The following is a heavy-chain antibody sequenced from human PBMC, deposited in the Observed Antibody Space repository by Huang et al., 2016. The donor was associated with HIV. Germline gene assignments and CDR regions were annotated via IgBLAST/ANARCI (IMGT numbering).Heavy chain of an antibody. D-gene: IGHD6-19*01. V-gene: IGHV3-15*01. CDR3: TTESESSGWTMDHDAFDI. J-gene: IGHJ3*02. CDR2: IKRKTDGGTT. Sequence: EVQLVESGGGLVKPGGSLRLSCAASGFTFSNAWMSWVRQAPGKGLWRVGRIKRKTDGGTTDYAAPVKGRFTISRDDSKNTLYLQMNSLKTEDTAVYYCTTESESSGWTMDHDAFDIWGQGTMVTVSS. CDR1: GFTFSNAW.